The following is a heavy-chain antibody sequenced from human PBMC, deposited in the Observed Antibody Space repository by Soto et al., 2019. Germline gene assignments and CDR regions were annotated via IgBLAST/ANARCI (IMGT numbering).Heavy chain of an antibody. CDR1: GFTFSSYW. D-gene: IGHD3-9*01. CDR3: ARVRAGYYNFDY. J-gene: IGHJ4*02. Sequence: EVQLVESGGGLVQPGGSLRLSCVASGFTFSSYWMHWVRQAPGKGLVWVSRIKSDGSTTSYADSVEGRFTISRDNAKKTLYLQMNSLRAEDTAVYYCARVRAGYYNFDYWCQGNLVTVSS. V-gene: IGHV3-74*01. CDR2: IKSDGSTT.